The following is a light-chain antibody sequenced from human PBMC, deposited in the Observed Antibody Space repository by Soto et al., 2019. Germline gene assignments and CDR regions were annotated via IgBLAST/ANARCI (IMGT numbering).Light chain of an antibody. V-gene: IGLV1-44*01. CDR2: YNG. Sequence: QSVLTQPPSASGTPGQRVTISCSGGSSNIGSNTVNWYQQLPRTAPKLLIYYNGQRPSGVPDRFSGSKSGTSTSLTISGLQSEDEDAYYCAAWDDSLNGWVFGGGTKVTVL. CDR1: SSNIGSNT. CDR3: AAWDDSLNGWV. J-gene: IGLJ3*02.